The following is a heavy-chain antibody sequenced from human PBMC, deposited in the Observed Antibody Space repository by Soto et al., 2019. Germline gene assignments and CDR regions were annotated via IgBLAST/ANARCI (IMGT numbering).Heavy chain of an antibody. Sequence: QVQLQESGPGLVKPSQTLSLTCTVSGGSISSGGYYWSWIRQHPGKGLEWIGYSYYSGRTSYNPSLNSLVTISVDTSKNQFSLKLSSVTAADTAVYYCARDAATVHYGMDVWGQGTTVTVSS. CDR1: GGSISSGGYY. D-gene: IGHD2-15*01. CDR2: SYYSGRT. V-gene: IGHV4-31*01. J-gene: IGHJ6*02. CDR3: ARDAATVHYGMDV.